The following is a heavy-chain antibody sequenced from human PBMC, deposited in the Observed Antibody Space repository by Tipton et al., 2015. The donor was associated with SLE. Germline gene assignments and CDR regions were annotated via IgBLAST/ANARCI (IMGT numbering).Heavy chain of an antibody. CDR3: ARVWLNNAFDI. Sequence: TLSLTCNVSGVSISSSYWGWIRQPAGKGLEWIGRIYNSGATDDNPSLKSRVTMSVDMSKNQIFLKMTSVTAADCAVYFCARVWLNNAFDIWGQGTRVTVSS. CDR1: GVSISSSY. V-gene: IGHV4-4*07. CDR2: IYNSGAT. J-gene: IGHJ3*02. D-gene: IGHD2/OR15-2a*01.